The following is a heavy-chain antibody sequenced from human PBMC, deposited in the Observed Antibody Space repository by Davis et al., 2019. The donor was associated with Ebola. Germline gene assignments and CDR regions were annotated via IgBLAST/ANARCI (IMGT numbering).Heavy chain of an antibody. D-gene: IGHD2-2*01. CDR2: INAGNGNT. J-gene: IGHJ5*02. Sequence: ASVKVSCKASGYTFTSYYMHWVRQAPGQRLEWMGWINAGNGNTKYSQKFQGRVTITRDTSASTAYMELSSLRSEDTAVYYCARDRSTSVYPWFDPWGQGTLVTVSS. CDR1: GYTFTSYY. V-gene: IGHV1-3*01. CDR3: ARDRSTSVYPWFDP.